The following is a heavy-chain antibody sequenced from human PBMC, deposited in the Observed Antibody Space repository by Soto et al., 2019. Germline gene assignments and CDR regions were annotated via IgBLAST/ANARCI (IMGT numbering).Heavy chain of an antibody. Sequence: PGGFLRLSCAASGFTFSSYSMNWVRQAPGKGLEWVSYISSSSSTIYYADSVKGRFTISRDNAKNSLYLQMNSLRDEDTAVYYCARGQYYYDSSGYLYWGQGTLVTVSS. J-gene: IGHJ4*02. V-gene: IGHV3-48*02. D-gene: IGHD3-22*01. CDR1: GFTFSSYS. CDR2: ISSSSSTI. CDR3: ARGQYYYDSSGYLY.